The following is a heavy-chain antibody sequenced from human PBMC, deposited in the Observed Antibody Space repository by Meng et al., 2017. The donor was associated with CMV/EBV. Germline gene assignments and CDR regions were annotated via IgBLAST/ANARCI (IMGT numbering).Heavy chain of an antibody. D-gene: IGHD3-22*01. CDR1: GFTFSSYA. Sequence: QVQLVESGGGVVQPGRLLRLSCAASGFTFSSYAMHWVRQAPGKGLEWVAVISYDGSNKYYADSVKGRFTISRGNSKNTLYLQMNSLRAEDTAVYYCARDVSGYFDYWGQGTLVTVAS. CDR3: ARDVSGYFDY. V-gene: IGHV3-30-3*01. CDR2: ISYDGSNK. J-gene: IGHJ4*02.